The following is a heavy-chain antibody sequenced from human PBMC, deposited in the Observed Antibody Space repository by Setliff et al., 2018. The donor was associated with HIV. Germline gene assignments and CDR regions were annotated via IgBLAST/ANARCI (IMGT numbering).Heavy chain of an antibody. J-gene: IGHJ6*02. CDR1: GGSISSHY. D-gene: IGHD6-19*01. V-gene: IGHV4-59*11. Sequence: SETLSLTCTVSGGSISSHYWSWIRQPPGKGLEWIGTIYYSGNTNYNPSLKSRVTISVDTSKNQLSLKLISVTAADTAVYFCARVAHSSSYHYYGMDVWGQGTTVTVSS. CDR3: ARVAHSSSYHYYGMDV. CDR2: IYYSGNT.